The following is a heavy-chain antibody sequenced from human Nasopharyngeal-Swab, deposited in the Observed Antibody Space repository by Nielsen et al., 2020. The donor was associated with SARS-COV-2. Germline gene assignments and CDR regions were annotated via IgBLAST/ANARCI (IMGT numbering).Heavy chain of an antibody. CDR2: IYSGGSST. CDR1: GFTFSSYA. V-gene: IGHV3-23*03. CDR3: AKVGGDTAMGYGMDV. J-gene: IGHJ6*02. Sequence: GGSLRPSCAPSGFTFSSYAMSWVRQAPGKGLEWVSVIYSGGSSTYYADSVKGRFTISRDNSKNTLYLQMNSLRAEHTAVYYCAKVGGDTAMGYGMDVWGQGTTVTVSS. D-gene: IGHD5-18*01.